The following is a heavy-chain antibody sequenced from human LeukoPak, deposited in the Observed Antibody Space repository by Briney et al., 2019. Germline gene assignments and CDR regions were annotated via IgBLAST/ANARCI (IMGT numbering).Heavy chain of an antibody. CDR3: ARVGYDILTGYYEFDY. D-gene: IGHD3-9*01. Sequence: SETLSLTCTVSGGSISSYYWSWIRQPPGKGLEWIGYIYYSGSTNYNPSLKSRVTISVDTSKNQVSLKLSSVTAADTAVYYCARVGYDILTGYYEFDYWGQGTLVTVSS. V-gene: IGHV4-59*01. J-gene: IGHJ4*02. CDR1: GGSISSYY. CDR2: IYYSGST.